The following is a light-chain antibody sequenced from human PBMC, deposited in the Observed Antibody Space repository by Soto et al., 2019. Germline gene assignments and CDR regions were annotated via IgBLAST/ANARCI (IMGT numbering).Light chain of an antibody. Sequence: QSVLTQPASVSGSPGQSITISCTGTSSDVGGYNYVSWYQQHPGKAPKLMIYEVSNRPSGVSNRFSGSNSGNTASLTISGLQAEDEADYYCSSYTSSSTNVVFGGGTKLTVL. J-gene: IGLJ2*01. CDR2: EVS. CDR1: SSDVGGYNY. CDR3: SSYTSSSTNVV. V-gene: IGLV2-14*01.